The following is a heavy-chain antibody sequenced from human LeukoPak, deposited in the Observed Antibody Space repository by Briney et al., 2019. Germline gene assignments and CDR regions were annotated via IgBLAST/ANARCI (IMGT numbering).Heavy chain of an antibody. J-gene: IGHJ4*02. CDR3: AKDLVVFSDGTYFDY. D-gene: IGHD2-15*01. CDR1: GFTFSSYW. Sequence: GGSLRLSCAASGFTFSSYWMSWVRQVPGQGLEWVAFIRYDGSNKYYADSVKGRFTISRDNSKNTLYLQMNSLRPEDTAVYYCAKDLVVFSDGTYFDYWGQGTLVTISS. CDR2: IRYDGSNK. V-gene: IGHV3-30*02.